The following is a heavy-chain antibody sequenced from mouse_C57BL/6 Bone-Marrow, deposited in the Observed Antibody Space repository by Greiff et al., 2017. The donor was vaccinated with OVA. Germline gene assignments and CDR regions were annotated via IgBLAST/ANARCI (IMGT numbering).Heavy chain of an antibody. CDR2: IYPGDGDT. Sequence: QVQLKESGPELVKPGASVKISCKASGYAFSSSWMNWVKQRPGKGLEWIGRIYPGDGDTNYNGKFKGKATLTADKSSSTAYMQLSSLTSEDSAVYFCARNLGYYYGRGYYAMDYWGQGTSVTVSS. V-gene: IGHV1-82*01. CDR1: GYAFSSSW. CDR3: ARNLGYYYGRGYYAMDY. J-gene: IGHJ4*01. D-gene: IGHD1-1*01.